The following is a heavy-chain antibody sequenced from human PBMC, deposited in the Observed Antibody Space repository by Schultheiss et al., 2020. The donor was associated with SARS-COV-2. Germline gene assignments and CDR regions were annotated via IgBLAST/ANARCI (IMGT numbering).Heavy chain of an antibody. D-gene: IGHD2-2*01. J-gene: IGHJ3*02. CDR2: INHSGST. V-gene: IGHV4-34*01. Sequence: SETLSLTCAVYGGSFSGYYWSWIRQPPGKGLEWIGEINHSGSTNYNPSLKSRVTISVDTSKNQFSLKLSSVTAADTAVYYCARGPHIVVVPAAMAPPAFDIWGQGTTVTVSS. CDR1: GGSFSGYY. CDR3: ARGPHIVVVPAAMAPPAFDI.